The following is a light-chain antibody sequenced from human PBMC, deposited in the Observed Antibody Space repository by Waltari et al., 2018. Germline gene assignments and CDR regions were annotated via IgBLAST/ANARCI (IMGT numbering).Light chain of an antibody. CDR1: SSNVGFYNL. Sequence: QSALTPPASVSGSPGQSITISCTGTSSNVGFYNLVSWYQQHPDKAPKLLVYEVIERPSGVSSLFSGSKSGNTASLTISGLQAEDEADYYCCSYAGRNIWVFGGGTKVTVL. V-gene: IGLV2-23*02. CDR2: EVI. CDR3: CSYAGRNIWV. J-gene: IGLJ3*02.